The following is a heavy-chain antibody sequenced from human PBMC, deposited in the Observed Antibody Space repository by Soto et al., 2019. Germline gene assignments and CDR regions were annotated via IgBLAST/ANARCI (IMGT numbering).Heavy chain of an antibody. V-gene: IGHV1-46*01. CDR3: AREENCRGGTCYSEYFHH. CDR1: GYIFTAYS. CDR2: VNPSGGSA. D-gene: IGHD2-15*01. J-gene: IGHJ1*01. Sequence: QVQLVQSGAEVKKPGASVKVSCKTSGYIFTAYSMHWVRQAPGQGLEWMGVVNPSGGSAHYAQSFEGSVTLTRATSTSKFYMELSSLRFEDTAVYYCAREENCRGGTCYSEYFHHWGQGTLVTDSS.